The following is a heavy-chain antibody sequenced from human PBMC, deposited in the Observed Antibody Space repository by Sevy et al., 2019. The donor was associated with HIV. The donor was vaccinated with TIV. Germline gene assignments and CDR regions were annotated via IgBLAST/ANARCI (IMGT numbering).Heavy chain of an antibody. D-gene: IGHD2-15*01. V-gene: IGHV1-18*01. CDR2: ISALNGDT. CDR1: GYTFTSYG. Sequence: ASVKVSCKASGYTFTSYGITWVRQAPGQGLEWMRWISALNGDTNYAQRLQGRVTMTTDTSTSTAYMELRSLRSDDTAVYYCARAYCSGGRCYSLAYWGQGTLVTVSS. J-gene: IGHJ4*02. CDR3: ARAYCSGGRCYSLAY.